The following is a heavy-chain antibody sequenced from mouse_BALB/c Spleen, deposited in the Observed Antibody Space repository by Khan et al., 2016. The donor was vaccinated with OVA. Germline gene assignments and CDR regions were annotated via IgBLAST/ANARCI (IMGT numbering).Heavy chain of an antibody. CDR1: GFTFIDYG. CDR3: ARGEFAY. V-gene: IGHV5-15*02. CDR2: ISSVAYSI. J-gene: IGHJ3*01. Sequence: EVELVESGGGLVQPGGSRKLSCAASGFTFIDYGMAWVRQTPGKGPEWIAFISSVAYSIYYADTVKGRFTISRENAKNTLYLEMSSLRSEDTAMYDCARGEFAYWGQGTLVTVSA.